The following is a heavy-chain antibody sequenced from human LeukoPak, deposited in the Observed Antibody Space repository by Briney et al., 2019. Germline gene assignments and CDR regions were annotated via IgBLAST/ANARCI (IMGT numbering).Heavy chain of an antibody. CDR1: GYSFTMYG. V-gene: IGHV1-18*01. D-gene: IGHD3-9*01. Sequence: EASVNVSCKASGYSFTMYGIMGVRQAPGQGVHWLGWASPHNGDTKYEQVLQGTVSITTDTSPSTAYLQTTSLRSDHTPISYCARDLNYVTLGYHISADVGYYFDYWGQGSLVTVSS. J-gene: IGHJ4*02. CDR3: ARDLNYVTLGYHISADVGYYFDY. CDR2: ASPHNGDT.